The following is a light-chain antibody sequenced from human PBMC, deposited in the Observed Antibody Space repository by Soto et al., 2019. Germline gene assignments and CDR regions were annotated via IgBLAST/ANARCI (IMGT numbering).Light chain of an antibody. Sequence: EIVLTQSPGTLSLTPGERSTLSCRASQSVSSSYLAWYQQKPGQAPRLLISRASTGATGIPDRFSGSGSGTDFTLTINRLEPEDSAVYYCQQHTVSMYTFGQGTRLEIK. CDR1: QSVSSSY. J-gene: IGKJ5*01. V-gene: IGKV3-20*01. CDR2: RAS. CDR3: QQHTVSMYT.